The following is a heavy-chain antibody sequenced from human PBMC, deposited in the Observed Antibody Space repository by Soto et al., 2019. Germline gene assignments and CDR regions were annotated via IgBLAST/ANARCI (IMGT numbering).Heavy chain of an antibody. CDR1: GFTFSGYW. J-gene: IGHJ5*02. CDR2: IKQDESEK. V-gene: IGHV3-7*03. Sequence: QLVESGGGLVQPGGSLRLSCAASGFTFSGYWMAWVRQAPGKGLEWVASIKQDESEKFYGDSVKGRFTISRDNAKKTVYLQMNGLRAEDTAVYYCARDPGPRAAAIRGLGWFDPWGQGTLVTVSS. D-gene: IGHD2-2*01. CDR3: ARDPGPRAAAIRGLGWFDP.